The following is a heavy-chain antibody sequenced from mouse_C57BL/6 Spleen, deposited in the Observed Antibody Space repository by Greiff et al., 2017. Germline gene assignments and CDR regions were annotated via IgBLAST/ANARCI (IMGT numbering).Heavy chain of an antibody. D-gene: IGHD1-1*01. CDR2: ISSGSSTI. CDR3: ARDYYGSSPY. CDR1: GFTFSDYG. J-gene: IGHJ3*01. V-gene: IGHV5-17*01. Sequence: VQLQQSGGGLVKPGGSLKLSCAASGFTFSDYGMHWVRQAPEKGLEWVAYISSGSSTIYYADTVKGRFTISRDNAKNTLFLQMTSLRSEDTAMYYCARDYYGSSPYWGQGTLVTVSA.